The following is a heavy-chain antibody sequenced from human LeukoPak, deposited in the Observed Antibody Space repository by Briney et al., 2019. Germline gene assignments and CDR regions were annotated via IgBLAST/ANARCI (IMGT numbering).Heavy chain of an antibody. J-gene: IGHJ3*02. CDR2: ISADGSNT. Sequence: GGSLRLSCAASGFAFSTYWMHWVRQAPGKGLVWVSRISADGSNTDYADSVKGRFTVSRDNAKNALYLQMNSLRAEDTAVYYCAREVRSDAFDIWGQGTMVTVSS. CDR1: GFAFSTYW. V-gene: IGHV3-74*01. CDR3: AREVRSDAFDI.